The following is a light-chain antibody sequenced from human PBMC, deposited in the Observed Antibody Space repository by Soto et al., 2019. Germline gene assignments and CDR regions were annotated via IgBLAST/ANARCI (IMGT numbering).Light chain of an antibody. J-gene: IGKJ2*01. CDR2: WAS. Sequence: DIVMTQSPDSLAVSLGERATIDCKSSQSVLYSSNNKNYLAWYQQKPGQPPKLVIYWASTRESGVPDRFSGSGSGTDFTLNISSLQAEDVAVYYCQQYYSTPNTFGQGTKLAIK. V-gene: IGKV4-1*01. CDR1: QSVLYSSNNKNY. CDR3: QQYYSTPNT.